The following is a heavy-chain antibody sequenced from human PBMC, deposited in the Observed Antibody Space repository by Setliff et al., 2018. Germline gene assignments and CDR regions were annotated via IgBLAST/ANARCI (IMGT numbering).Heavy chain of an antibody. V-gene: IGHV4-38-2*01. D-gene: IGHD1-26*01. CDR3: ARTGTYRYFDY. J-gene: IGHJ4*02. Sequence: SETLSLTCAVSGYSMSSGYYWGWFRQPPGKGLEWIGSIYHSGTTYYNASLKSRVTMSVDTSKNQFSLNLSSVTAADTAVYYCARTGTYRYFDYWGQGALVTVSS. CDR1: GYSMSSGYY. CDR2: IYHSGTT.